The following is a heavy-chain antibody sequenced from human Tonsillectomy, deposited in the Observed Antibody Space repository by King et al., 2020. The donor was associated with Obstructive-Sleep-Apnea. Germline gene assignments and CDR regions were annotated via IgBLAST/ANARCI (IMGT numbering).Heavy chain of an antibody. Sequence: HVQLQESGPGLVKPSETLSLTCTVSGASISSFSWSWIRQPTGKELECIGRIYSSGSTNDNPPLKSRVTMSVDTSKNQFSLKLSSVTAADTAVYYCARSPTAASGTRYFDLWGRGTLVTVSS. J-gene: IGHJ2*01. V-gene: IGHV4-4*07. CDR1: GASISSFS. D-gene: IGHD6-13*01. CDR3: ARSPTAASGTRYFDL. CDR2: IYSSGST.